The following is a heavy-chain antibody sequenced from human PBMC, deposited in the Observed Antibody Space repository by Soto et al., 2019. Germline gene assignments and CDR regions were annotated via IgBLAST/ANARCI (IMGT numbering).Heavy chain of an antibody. D-gene: IGHD2-15*01. CDR3: AKLSAAERDSPFRIVFDS. V-gene: IGHV4-59*11. CDR1: GVSMSGHF. J-gene: IGHJ4*02. CDR2: IYHTGSS. Sequence: QVQLQESGPGLVKPSETLSLTCTVSGVSMSGHFWNWIRQTPGRGLEWIGYIYHTGSSHYNPSLKSRVTMSIDTSKSQFSLKLKSVTAADTATYYCAKLSAAERDSPFRIVFDSWGQGALVTVSA.